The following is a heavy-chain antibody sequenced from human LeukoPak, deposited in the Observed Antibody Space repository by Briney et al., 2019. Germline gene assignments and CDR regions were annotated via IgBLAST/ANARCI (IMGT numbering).Heavy chain of an antibody. CDR3: VREKLYSSSWGFQH. Sequence: SQTLSLTCTVSGGSISSGDYYWSWIRQPPGKGLEWIGYIYYSGSTYYNPSLKSRVTISVDTSKNQFSLKLSSVTAADTAVYFCVREKLYSSSWGFQHWGQGALVSVSS. V-gene: IGHV4-30-4*01. CDR1: GGSISSGDYY. J-gene: IGHJ1*01. CDR2: IYYSGST. D-gene: IGHD6-13*01.